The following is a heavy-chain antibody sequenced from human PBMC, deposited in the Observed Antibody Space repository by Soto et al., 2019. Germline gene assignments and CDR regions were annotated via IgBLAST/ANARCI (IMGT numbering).Heavy chain of an antibody. V-gene: IGHV4-34*01. D-gene: IGHD6-6*01. CDR3: ARGPAIAAPISGKIFDY. Sequence: QVQLQQWGAGLLEPTETLSLTCAVYGGSVSGYYWSWIRQPPEKGLEWIGEINHSGSTNYNPSLKSRVTISVDTSKNQFSLKLSSLTAADSAVYYCARGPAIAAPISGKIFDYWGQGTLVIVSS. CDR1: GGSVSGYY. J-gene: IGHJ4*02. CDR2: INHSGST.